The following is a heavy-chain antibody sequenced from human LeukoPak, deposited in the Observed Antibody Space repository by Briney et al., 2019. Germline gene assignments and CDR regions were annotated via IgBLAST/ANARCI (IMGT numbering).Heavy chain of an antibody. CDR2: INHSGST. D-gene: IGHD3-10*01. Sequence: INHSGSTNSNPSLKSRVTISEDTSKNQFSLKLNSVTAADTAVYYCARVSRGVPRSDNWFDPWGQGTLVTVSS. CDR3: ARVSRGVPRSDNWFDP. V-gene: IGHV4-34*01. J-gene: IGHJ5*02.